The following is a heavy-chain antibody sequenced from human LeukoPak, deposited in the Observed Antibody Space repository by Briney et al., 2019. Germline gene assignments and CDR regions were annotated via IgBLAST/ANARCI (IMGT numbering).Heavy chain of an antibody. D-gene: IGHD3-10*01. CDR3: ARGEVTMVRGVIYYFDY. J-gene: IGHJ4*02. CDR2: ISSSSSYI. V-gene: IGHV3-21*01. Sequence: PGRSLRLSCAASGFTFSSYSMNWVRQAPGKGLEWVSSISSSSSYIYYADSVKGRFTISRDSAKNSLYLQMNSLRAEDTAVYYCARGEVTMVRGVIYYFDYWGQGTLVTVSS. CDR1: GFTFSSYS.